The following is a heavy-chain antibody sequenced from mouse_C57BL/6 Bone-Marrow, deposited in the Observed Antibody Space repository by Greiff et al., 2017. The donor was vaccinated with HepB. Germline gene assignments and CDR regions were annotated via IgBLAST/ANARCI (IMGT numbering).Heavy chain of an antibody. CDR2: ISNGGGST. Sequence: DVQLVESGGGLVQPGGSLKLSCAASGFTFSDYYMYWVRQTPEKRLEWVAYISNGGGSTYYPDTVKGRFTISRDNAKNTLYLQMSRLKSEDTAMYYCATREDYWGQGTSVTVSS. J-gene: IGHJ4*01. CDR1: GFTFSDYY. CDR3: ATREDY. V-gene: IGHV5-12*01.